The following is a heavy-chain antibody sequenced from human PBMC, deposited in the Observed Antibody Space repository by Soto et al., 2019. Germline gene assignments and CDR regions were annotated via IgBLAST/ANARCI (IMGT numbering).Heavy chain of an antibody. CDR2: TYYRSKWYY. J-gene: IGHJ4*01. Sequence: PAQTLSLTCAITGDSVSSNSAGWSWVRQSPSRGLECLGRTYYRSKWYYEYAVSVRGRITINPDTSKNQYSLQLNSVTPEDTAVYFCARGEQYSGRIFAYSGQATLVTVSS. V-gene: IGHV6-1*01. CDR3: ARGEQYSGRIFAY. CDR1: GDSVSSNSAG. D-gene: IGHD1-26*01.